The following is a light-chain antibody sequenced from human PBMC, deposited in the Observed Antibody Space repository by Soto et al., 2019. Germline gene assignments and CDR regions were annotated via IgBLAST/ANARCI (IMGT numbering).Light chain of an antibody. J-gene: IGLJ1*01. V-gene: IGLV1-40*01. CDR2: GNS. CDR3: QSYDSSLSLYV. Sequence: QSVLTQPPSVSGAPGQRVTISCTGSSSNIGAGYDVHWYQQLPGTAPKLLIYGNSNRPSGVPDRFSGSKSGTSAPLAITGLQAEDEADYYCQSYDSSLSLYVFGTGTKLTVL. CDR1: SSNIGAGYD.